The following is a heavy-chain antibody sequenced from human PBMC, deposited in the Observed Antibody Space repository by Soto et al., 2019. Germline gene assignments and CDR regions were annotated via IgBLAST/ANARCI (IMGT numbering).Heavy chain of an antibody. V-gene: IGHV1-3*01. D-gene: IGHD3-10*01. CDR2: INAGNGNT. CDR1: GYAFTSYA. CDR3: ASPLWFGLYGMDV. J-gene: IGHJ6*02. Sequence: AASLKVYWQAAGYAFTSYAMHWVRQAPGQRLEWMGWINAGNGNTKYSQKFQGRVTMTRDTSTSTVYMELSSLRSEDTAVYYCASPLWFGLYGMDVWGQGTTVTVSS.